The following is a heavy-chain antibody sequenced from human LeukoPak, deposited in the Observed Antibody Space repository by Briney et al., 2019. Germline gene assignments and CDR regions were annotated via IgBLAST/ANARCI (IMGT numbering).Heavy chain of an antibody. D-gene: IGHD3-16*01. CDR1: QLTFSRYW. J-gene: IGHJ4*02. CDR3: ARELGTDGGS. Sequence: GGSLRLSCSASQLTFSRYWMCWVRQAPGKGLEWVANINQDGSEKHYVDSVKGRFTISRDNAKNSLYLQMNSLRAEDTAVYFCARELGTDGGSWGQGTLVTVSS. CDR2: INQDGSEK. V-gene: IGHV3-7*01.